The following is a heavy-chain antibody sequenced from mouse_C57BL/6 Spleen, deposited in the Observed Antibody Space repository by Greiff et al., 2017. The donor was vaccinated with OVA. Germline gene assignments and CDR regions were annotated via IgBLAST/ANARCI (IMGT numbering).Heavy chain of an antibody. CDR3: ARSITTLVAPYFDY. Sequence: QVQLQQPGAELVRPGSSVKLSCKASGYTFTSYWMHWVKQRPIQGLEWIGNIDPSDSETHYNQKFKDKATLTVDKSSSTAYMQLSSLTSKDSAVYYCARSITTLVAPYFDYWGQGTTLTVSS. J-gene: IGHJ2*01. D-gene: IGHD1-1*01. CDR2: IDPSDSET. V-gene: IGHV1-52*01. CDR1: GYTFTSYW.